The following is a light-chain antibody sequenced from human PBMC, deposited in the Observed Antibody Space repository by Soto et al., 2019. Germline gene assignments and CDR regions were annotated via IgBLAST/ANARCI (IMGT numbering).Light chain of an antibody. CDR2: GAS. CDR1: QSVSSSY. CDR3: QQYGSSPT. V-gene: IGKV3-20*01. J-gene: IGKJ1*01. Sequence: EIVLTQSPGTLSLSPGERATLSCRASQSVSSSYLAWYQQKPGQARRLLIYGASSRATGIPDRYSGSGSGTDITLTISRLEPEDFAVYYCQQYGSSPTFGQGTKVEIK.